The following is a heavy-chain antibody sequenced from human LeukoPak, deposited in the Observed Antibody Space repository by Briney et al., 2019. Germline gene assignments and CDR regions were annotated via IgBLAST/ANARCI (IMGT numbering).Heavy chain of an antibody. J-gene: IGHJ4*02. D-gene: IGHD3-22*01. V-gene: IGHV3-43*02. Sequence: PGGSLRLSCAASGFTFDDYAMHWVRQAPGKGLEWVSLISGDGGSTYYADSVKSRFTISRDNSKNSLYLQMNSLRTEDTALYYCATYDSSGYYSVGEFVYWGQGTLVTVSS. CDR2: ISGDGGST. CDR3: ATYDSSGYYSVGEFVY. CDR1: GFTFDDYA.